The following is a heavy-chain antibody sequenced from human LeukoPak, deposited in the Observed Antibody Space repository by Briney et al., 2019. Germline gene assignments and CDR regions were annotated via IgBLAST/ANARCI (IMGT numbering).Heavy chain of an antibody. CDR1: GFTFSSYA. CDR2: ISYDGSNK. CDR3: ARALEWLPAFHYYYGMDV. Sequence: PGGSLRLSCAASGFTFSSYALHWVRQAPGKGLEWVAVISYDGSNKYYADSVKGRFTISRDNSKNTLYLQMNSLRAEDTAVYYCARALEWLPAFHYYYGMDVWGQGTTVTVSS. D-gene: IGHD3-3*01. V-gene: IGHV3-30-3*01. J-gene: IGHJ6*02.